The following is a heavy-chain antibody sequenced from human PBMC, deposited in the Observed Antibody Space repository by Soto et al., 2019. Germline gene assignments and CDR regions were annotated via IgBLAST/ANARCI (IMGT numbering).Heavy chain of an antibody. CDR3: ARERKGRAVAGTFFDY. CDR2: IYYSGST. D-gene: IGHD6-19*01. V-gene: IGHV4-59*12. J-gene: IGHJ4*02. Sequence: SETLSLTCTVSGGSISSNYWSWIRQAPGKGLEWIGNIYYSGSTNYNPSLKSRVTISVDTSKNQFSLKLSSVTAADTAVYYCARERKGRAVAGTFFDYWGQGTLVTVSS. CDR1: GGSISSNY.